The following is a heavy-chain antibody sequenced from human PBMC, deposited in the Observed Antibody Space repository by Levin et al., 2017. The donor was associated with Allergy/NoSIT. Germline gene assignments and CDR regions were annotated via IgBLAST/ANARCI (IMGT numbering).Heavy chain of an antibody. Sequence: SETLSLTCTVSGGSISSYYWSWIRQPPGKGLEWIGYIYYSGSTNYNPSLKSRVTISVDTSKNQFSLKLSSVTAADTAVYYCARAHSGYAIHYFDYWGQGTLVTVSS. D-gene: IGHD5-12*01. J-gene: IGHJ4*02. V-gene: IGHV4-59*01. CDR2: IYYSGST. CDR3: ARAHSGYAIHYFDY. CDR1: GGSISSYY.